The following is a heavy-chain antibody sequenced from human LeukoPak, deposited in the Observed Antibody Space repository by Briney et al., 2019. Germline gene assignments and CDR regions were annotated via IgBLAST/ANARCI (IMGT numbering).Heavy chain of an antibody. V-gene: IGHV1-3*01. CDR2: VNAGNGIT. Sequence: GASVKVSCKPSGYTFATYSVHWVRQAPGQRLEWMGWVNAGNGITKSSQKFQGRVTMTRDTSASTVYMELSSLTSEDTAVYYCARRGGGHGLDVWGQGTTVTVSS. D-gene: IGHD3-16*01. CDR1: GYTFATYS. J-gene: IGHJ6*02. CDR3: ARRGGGHGLDV.